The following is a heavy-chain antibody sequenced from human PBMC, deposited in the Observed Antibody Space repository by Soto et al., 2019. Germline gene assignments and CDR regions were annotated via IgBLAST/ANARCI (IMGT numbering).Heavy chain of an antibody. CDR1: GVNFRGYW. V-gene: IGHV3-7*01. D-gene: IGHD2-2*01. Sequence: EVQLVGSGGALVQPGGSLRISYVVSGVNFRGYWMSWVRQAPGKGLDWVATRNEDGSEIYYVGSVKGRFAISRDNDANSLHLQMNYVSAEDTGVYFCARDVGFAYANWGQGTPVTVSS. CDR2: RNEDGSEI. J-gene: IGHJ4*02. CDR3: ARDVGFAYAN.